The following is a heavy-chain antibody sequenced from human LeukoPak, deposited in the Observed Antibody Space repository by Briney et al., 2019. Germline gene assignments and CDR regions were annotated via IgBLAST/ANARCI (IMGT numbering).Heavy chain of an antibody. Sequence: SQTLSLTCTVSGGSISSGGYYWSWIRQPPGKGLEWIGYIYHSGSTYYNPSLKSRVTISVDRSKNQFSLKLSSVTAADTAVYYCARHFDDYGDYLGYYYGMDVWGQGTTVTVSS. D-gene: IGHD4-17*01. V-gene: IGHV4-30-2*01. CDR1: GGSISSGGYY. CDR2: IYHSGST. CDR3: ARHFDDYGDYLGYYYGMDV. J-gene: IGHJ6*02.